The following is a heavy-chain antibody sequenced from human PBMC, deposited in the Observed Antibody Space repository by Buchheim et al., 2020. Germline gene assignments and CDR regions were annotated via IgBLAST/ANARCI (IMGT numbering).Heavy chain of an antibody. CDR3: ARTFYYYDSSGYSDDY. Sequence: QVQLVESGGGVVQPGRSLRLSCAASGFTFSSYGMHWVRQAPGKGLEWVSVIWYDGSNKYYADSVKGRFTISRDNSKNTLYLQMNSLRAEDTAVYYCARTFYYYDSSGYSDDYWGQGTL. J-gene: IGHJ4*02. CDR2: IWYDGSNK. D-gene: IGHD3-22*01. CDR1: GFTFSSYG. V-gene: IGHV3-33*01.